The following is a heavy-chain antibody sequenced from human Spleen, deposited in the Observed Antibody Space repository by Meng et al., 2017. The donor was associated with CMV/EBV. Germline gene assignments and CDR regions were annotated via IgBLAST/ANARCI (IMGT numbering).Heavy chain of an antibody. Sequence: GGSLRLSCAASGLTFSSYWMSWVRPPPGKGLEWVGHIKGDGREVYYVDSVRGRFTISRDNAKNSLYLQMNSLRVEDTAVYCCARDRFTGKWGRDYYGMDVWGQGTTVTVSS. V-gene: IGHV3-7*01. D-gene: IGHD3-16*02. CDR3: ARDRFTGKWGRDYYGMDV. CDR1: GLTFSSYW. CDR2: IKGDGREV. J-gene: IGHJ6*02.